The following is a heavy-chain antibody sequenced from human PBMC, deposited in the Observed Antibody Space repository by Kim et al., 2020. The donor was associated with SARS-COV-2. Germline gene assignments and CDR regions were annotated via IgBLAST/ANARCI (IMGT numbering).Heavy chain of an antibody. CDR2: INPSGGKT. V-gene: IGHV1-46*04. J-gene: IGHJ4*02. CDR3: AREQTAGFYNY. D-gene: IGHD3-9*01. CDR1: GYIFTSYH. Sequence: ASVKVSCKASGYIFTSYHMHWVRQAPGQGLEWMGIINPSGGKTYYAQKLQGRITVTTDTSANTVYMQLSSLTSEDMAMYYCAREQTAGFYNYWGQGTLVTVSS.